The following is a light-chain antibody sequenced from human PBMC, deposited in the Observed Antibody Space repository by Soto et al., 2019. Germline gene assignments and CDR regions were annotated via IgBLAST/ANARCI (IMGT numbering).Light chain of an antibody. V-gene: IGLV2-14*01. CDR3: CSYTTSNTRQIV. J-gene: IGLJ1*01. CDR1: SSDVVDYNY. Sequence: QSALTQPASVSGSPGQSITISCTGTSSDVVDYNYVSWYQQHPGKAPKFMIYDVSNRPSGVSNRFSGSKSGNTASLTISGLQAEDEADYYCCSYTTSNTRQIVFGTGTKVTVL. CDR2: DVS.